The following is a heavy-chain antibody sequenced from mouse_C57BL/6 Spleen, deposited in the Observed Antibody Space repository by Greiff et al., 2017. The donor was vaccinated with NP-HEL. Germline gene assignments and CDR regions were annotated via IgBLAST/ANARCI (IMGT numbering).Heavy chain of an antibody. CDR3: TRSGVAY. V-gene: IGHV1-15*01. CDR1: GYTFTDYE. J-gene: IGHJ3*01. Sequence: VQLVESVAELVRPGASVTLSCKASGYTFTDYEMHWVKQTPVHGLEWIGAIDPETGGTAYNQKFKGKAILTADKSSSTAYMELRSLTSEDSAVYYCTRSGVAYWGQGTLVTVSA. CDR2: IDPETGGT.